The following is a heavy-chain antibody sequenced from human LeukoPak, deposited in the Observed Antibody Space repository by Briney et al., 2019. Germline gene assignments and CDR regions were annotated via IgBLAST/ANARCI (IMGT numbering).Heavy chain of an antibody. CDR3: ARDSYDFWSGYYYYYYYMDV. J-gene: IGHJ6*03. CDR2: IPYDGSNK. CDR1: GFTFSSYG. V-gene: IGHV3-30*02. D-gene: IGHD3-3*01. Sequence: GGSLRLSCAASGFTFSSYGMHWVRQAPGKGLEWVAFIPYDGSNKYYADSVKGRFTISRDNSKNTLYLQMNSLRAEDTAVYYCARDSYDFWSGYYYYYYYMDVWGKGTTVTVSS.